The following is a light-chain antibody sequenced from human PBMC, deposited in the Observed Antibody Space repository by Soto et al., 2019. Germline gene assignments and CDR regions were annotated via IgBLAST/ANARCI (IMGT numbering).Light chain of an antibody. CDR2: ANT. Sequence: QSVLTQPPSLSGAPGQRVTISCTGSSSNIGAGYDVHWYQQLPGTAPKLLIYANTNRPSGVPDRLSGSKSGTSASLAITGLRAEDEADYYCQSYDSSLSGYVFGTGTKLTVL. CDR1: SSNIGAGYD. V-gene: IGLV1-40*01. J-gene: IGLJ1*01. CDR3: QSYDSSLSGYV.